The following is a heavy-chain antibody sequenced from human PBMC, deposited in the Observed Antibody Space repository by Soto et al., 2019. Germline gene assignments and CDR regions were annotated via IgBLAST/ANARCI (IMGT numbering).Heavy chain of an antibody. CDR1: GGSVSSAGYY. CDR2: IYYSGST. Sequence: QVQLQESGPGLVKPSQTLSLTCTVSGGSVSSAGYYWIWIRQHPGKGLEWIGYIYYSGSTYYNPSLKSRVTISVDTSKTQFSLKLTSVTAADTAVYYCARGCGSGSNHYFDYWGQGTLVTVSS. CDR3: ARGCGSGSNHYFDY. J-gene: IGHJ4*02. V-gene: IGHV4-31*03. D-gene: IGHD3-10*01.